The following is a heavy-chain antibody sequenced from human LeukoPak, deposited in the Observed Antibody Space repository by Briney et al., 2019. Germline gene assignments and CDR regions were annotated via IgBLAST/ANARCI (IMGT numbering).Heavy chain of an antibody. CDR3: VREKGGFGFVL. CDR1: GFNFGIYS. CDR2: VSAGSTGI. J-gene: IGHJ4*02. Sequence: GGSLRLSCAGSGFNFGIYSMDWVRQAPGKGLEWVAYVSAGSTGIFYAASVKGRFSISRDNAPKSLYLQMNSLRAEDTAIYYCVREKGGFGFVLWGRGTLVTVSS. V-gene: IGHV3-48*04. D-gene: IGHD3-16*01.